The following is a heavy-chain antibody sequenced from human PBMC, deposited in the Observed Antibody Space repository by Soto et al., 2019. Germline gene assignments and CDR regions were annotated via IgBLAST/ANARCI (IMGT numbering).Heavy chain of an antibody. CDR3: ARVPYYSIDY. CDR1: GFTFSSYS. CDR2: ISSSSSTI. V-gene: IGHV3-48*01. J-gene: IGHJ4*02. D-gene: IGHD4-4*01. Sequence: VQLVESGGGLVQPGGSLRLSCAASGFTFSSYSMNWVRQAPGKGLEWVSYISSSSSTIYYADSVKGRFTISRDNAKNSLYLQMNSLRAEDTAVYYCARVPYYSIDYWGQGTLVTVSS.